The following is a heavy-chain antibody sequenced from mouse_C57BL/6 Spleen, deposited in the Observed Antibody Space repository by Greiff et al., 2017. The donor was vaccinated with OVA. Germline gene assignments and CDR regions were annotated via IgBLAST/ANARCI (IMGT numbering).Heavy chain of an antibody. V-gene: IGHV1-55*01. CDR3: ARRWDYDVGAMDY. CDR2: IYPGSGST. D-gene: IGHD2-4*01. J-gene: IGHJ4*01. Sequence: VQLQQPGAELVKPGASVKMSCKASGYTFTSYWITWVKQRPGQGLEWIGDIYPGSGSTNYNEKFKSKATLTVDTSSSTAYMQLSSLTSEDSAVYYCARRWDYDVGAMDYWGQGTSVTVSP. CDR1: GYTFTSYW.